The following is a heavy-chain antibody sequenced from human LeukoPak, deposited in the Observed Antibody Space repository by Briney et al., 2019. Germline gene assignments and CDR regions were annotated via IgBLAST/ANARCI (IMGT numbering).Heavy chain of an antibody. Sequence: SETLSLTCAVYGGSFSGYYWSWIRQPPGKGLEWIGEINHSGSTNYNPSLKSRVTISVDTSKNQFSLKLSSVTAAETAVYYCARGSWYRDGYYYYGMDVWGKGTTVTVSS. V-gene: IGHV4-34*01. J-gene: IGHJ6*04. D-gene: IGHD6-13*01. CDR2: INHSGST. CDR3: ARGSWYRDGYYYYGMDV. CDR1: GGSFSGYY.